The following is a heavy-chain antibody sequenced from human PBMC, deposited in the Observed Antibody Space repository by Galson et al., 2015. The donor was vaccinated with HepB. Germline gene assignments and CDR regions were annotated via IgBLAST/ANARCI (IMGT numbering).Heavy chain of an antibody. CDR1: GFTFGDYA. D-gene: IGHD6-13*01. Sequence: RLSCAASGFTFGDYAMSWVRQAPGKGLEWVGFIRSNTYGGTAEYAASMRGRFTISRDDSQSLAYLQTDSLKTDDTAVYYCTRGRGGTSWADPEYYYYYGMDVWGQGTTVTVSS. J-gene: IGHJ6*02. CDR3: TRGRGGTSWADPEYYYYYGMDV. V-gene: IGHV3-49*04. CDR2: IRSNTYGGTA.